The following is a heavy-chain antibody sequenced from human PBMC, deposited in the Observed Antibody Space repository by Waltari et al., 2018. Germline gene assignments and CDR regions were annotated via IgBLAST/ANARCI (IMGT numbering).Heavy chain of an antibody. CDR2: ISHDGSNK. CDR3: AKGDIAVVPAAFDY. J-gene: IGHJ4*02. CDR1: GITFSTDG. Sequence: QVQLVESGGGVVQPGRSLRLSCSASGITFSTDGLHWGRQAPGKGLEWVAVISHDGSNKNYAGSVKGRFTISRDNSKNTLYLQMNSLRAEDTAVYYCAKGDIAVVPAAFDYWGQGTLVTVSS. V-gene: IGHV3-30*18. D-gene: IGHD2-2*01.